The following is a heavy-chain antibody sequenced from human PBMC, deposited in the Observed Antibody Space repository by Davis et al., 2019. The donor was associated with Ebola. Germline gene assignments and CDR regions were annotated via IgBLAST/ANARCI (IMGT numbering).Heavy chain of an antibody. D-gene: IGHD3-10*01. J-gene: IGHJ4*02. CDR2: MNPNSGNT. CDR1: GYTFTSYD. Sequence: ASVKVSCKASGYTFTSYDINWVRQATGQGLEWMGWMNPNSGNTGYAQKFQGRVTMTRSTSISTAYIELSSLRSEDTAVYYCARVQFGELYDYWGQGTLVTVSS. V-gene: IGHV1-8*01. CDR3: ARVQFGELYDY.